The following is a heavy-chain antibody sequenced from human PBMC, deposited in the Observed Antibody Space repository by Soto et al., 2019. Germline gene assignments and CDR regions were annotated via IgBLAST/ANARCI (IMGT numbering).Heavy chain of an antibody. V-gene: IGHV5-51*01. CDR3: ARHPARDYYDSSGYLY. Sequence: GESLKISCKGSGYSFTSYWIGWVRQMPGKGLEWMGIIYPGDSDTRYSPSFQGQVTISADKSISTAYLQWSSLKASDTAMHYCARHPARDYYDSSGYLYRGQGTLVTVSS. D-gene: IGHD3-22*01. CDR1: GYSFTSYW. J-gene: IGHJ4*02. CDR2: IYPGDSDT.